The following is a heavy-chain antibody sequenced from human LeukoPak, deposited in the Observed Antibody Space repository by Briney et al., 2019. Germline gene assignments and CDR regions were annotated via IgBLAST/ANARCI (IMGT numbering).Heavy chain of an antibody. J-gene: IGHJ3*02. D-gene: IGHD1-26*01. CDR1: GGSISSGSYY. Sequence: ASETLSLTCTVSGGSISSGSYYWSWLRQPAGKGLEWIGRIYTSGSTNYNPSLKSRVTISVDTSKNQFSLKLSSVTAADTAVYYCARLASEEVGATHVGNDAFDIWGQGTMVTVSS. CDR3: ARLASEEVGATHVGNDAFDI. V-gene: IGHV4-61*02. CDR2: IYTSGST.